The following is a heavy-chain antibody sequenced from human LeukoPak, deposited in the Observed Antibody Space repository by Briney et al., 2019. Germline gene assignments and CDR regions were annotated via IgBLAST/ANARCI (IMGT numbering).Heavy chain of an antibody. J-gene: IGHJ5*02. V-gene: IGHV3-21*01. D-gene: IGHD3-16*02. CDR1: GFTFSSYS. CDR3: ARDYVWGSYRPTPGDP. Sequence: PGGSLRVSCAASGFTFSSYSMNWVRQAPGKGLEWVSSISSSSSYIYYADSVKGRFTISRDNAKNSLYLQMNSLRAEDTAVYYCARDYVWGSYRPTPGDPWGQGTLVAVSS. CDR2: ISSSSSYI.